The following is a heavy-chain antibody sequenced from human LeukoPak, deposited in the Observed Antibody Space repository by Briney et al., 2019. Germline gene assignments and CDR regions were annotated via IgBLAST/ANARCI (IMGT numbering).Heavy chain of an antibody. Sequence: GASVKVSCKASGYTFTGYYMRWVRQAPGQGLEWMGWINPNSGGTNYAQKFQGRATMTRDTSISTAYMELSRLRSDDTAVYYCARDPTWDYYFDYWGQGTLVTVSS. CDR1: GYTFTGYY. CDR3: ARDPTWDYYFDY. D-gene: IGHD1-26*01. V-gene: IGHV1-2*02. J-gene: IGHJ4*02. CDR2: INPNSGGT.